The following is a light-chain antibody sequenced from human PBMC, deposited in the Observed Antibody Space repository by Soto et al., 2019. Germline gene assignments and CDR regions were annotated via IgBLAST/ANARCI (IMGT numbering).Light chain of an antibody. Sequence: EIVLTQSPATLSLSPGERATLSCRASQSVSSYLAWYQQKPGQAPRLLIYDASNRATAIPSRFSGSGSGTYFTLTISSLESEDFAVYYCQQRGKWPRTFGQGTKLEIK. CDR1: QSVSSY. J-gene: IGKJ2*01. CDR2: DAS. V-gene: IGKV3-11*01. CDR3: QQRGKWPRT.